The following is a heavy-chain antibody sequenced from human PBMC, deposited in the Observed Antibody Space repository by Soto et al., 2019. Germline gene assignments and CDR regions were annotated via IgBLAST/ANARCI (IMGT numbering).Heavy chain of an antibody. J-gene: IGHJ4*02. D-gene: IGHD3-3*01. V-gene: IGHV3-30*18. CDR3: AKERRHGECYFDF. CDR1: GFTFSTYS. Sequence: PVGSLRLSCAAYGFTFSTYSMHWVRQAPGKGLEWVAVIGTDGTTVIYGESVKGRFSISRDSPKNTRYLQVNGVWAEDTAVYYCAKERRHGECYFDFWGEGTPVTVSS. CDR2: IGTDGTTV.